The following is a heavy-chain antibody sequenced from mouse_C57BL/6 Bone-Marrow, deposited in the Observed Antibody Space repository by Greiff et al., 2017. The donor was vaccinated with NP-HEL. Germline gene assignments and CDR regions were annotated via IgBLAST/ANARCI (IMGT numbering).Heavy chain of an antibody. CDR3: AREGLITTVVKGFAN. Sequence: VQLQPSGAELARPGASVKLSCEASGYTFTSYGISWVKQRTGQGLEWIGEIYPRSGNPYYTEKVQGTGTLTADKSSSTAYLGLRMLTAEDSAIYFCAREGLITTVVKGFANWGKGTLVTVSA. V-gene: IGHV1-81*01. D-gene: IGHD1-1*01. J-gene: IGHJ3*01. CDR2: IYPRSGNP. CDR1: GYTFTSYG.